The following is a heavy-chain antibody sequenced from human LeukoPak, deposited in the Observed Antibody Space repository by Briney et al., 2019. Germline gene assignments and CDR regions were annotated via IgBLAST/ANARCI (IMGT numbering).Heavy chain of an antibody. J-gene: IGHJ6*03. CDR2: IYHSGST. D-gene: IGHD3-3*01. Sequence: SETLSLTCAVSGGSISSSNWWSWVRQPPGKGLEWIGEIYHSGSTNYNPSLKSRVTISVDKSKNQFSLKLSSVSAADTAVYYCARLQILRFLEWPFYYYYYMDVWGKGTTVTVSS. CDR1: GGSISSSNW. V-gene: IGHV4-4*02. CDR3: ARLQILRFLEWPFYYYYYMDV.